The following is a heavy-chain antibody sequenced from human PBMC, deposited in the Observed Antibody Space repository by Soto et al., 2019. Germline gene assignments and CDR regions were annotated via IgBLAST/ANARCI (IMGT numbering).Heavy chain of an antibody. CDR3: ARASYYYGSGSPQVGMDV. V-gene: IGHV4-59*12. CDR2: IYYSGST. CDR1: GGSISSYY. Sequence: SETLSLTCTVSGGSISSYYWSWIRQPPGKGLEWIGYIYYSGSTNYNPSLKSRVTISVDTSKNQFSLKLSSVTAADTAVYYCARASYYYGSGSPQVGMDVWGQGTTVTVSS. J-gene: IGHJ6*02. D-gene: IGHD3-10*01.